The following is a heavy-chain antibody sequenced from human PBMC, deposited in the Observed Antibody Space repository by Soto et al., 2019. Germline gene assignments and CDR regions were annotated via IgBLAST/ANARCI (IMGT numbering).Heavy chain of an antibody. Sequence: GGSLRLSCAASGFTFSSYGMHWVRQAPGKGLEWVAVISYDGSNKYYADSVKGRFTISRDNSKNTLYLQMNSLRAEDTAVYYCAKVCAGQWLAIDYWGQGTLVTVSS. CDR1: GFTFSSYG. CDR3: AKVCAGQWLAIDY. J-gene: IGHJ4*02. D-gene: IGHD6-19*01. V-gene: IGHV3-30*18. CDR2: ISYDGSNK.